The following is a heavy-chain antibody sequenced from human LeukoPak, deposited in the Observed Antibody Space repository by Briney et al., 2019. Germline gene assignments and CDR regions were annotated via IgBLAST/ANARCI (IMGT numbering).Heavy chain of an antibody. CDR2: IYYSGST. J-gene: IGHJ6*02. CDR1: GGSISSYY. CDR3: ARVGLRFLDKYYYYGMDV. Sequence: SETLSLTCTVSGGSISSYYWSWIRQPPGKGLEWIGYIYYSGSTNYNPSLKSRVTISVDTSKNQFTLKLSSVTAADTAVYYCARVGLRFLDKYYYYGMDVWGQGTTVTVSS. D-gene: IGHD3-3*01. V-gene: IGHV4-59*01.